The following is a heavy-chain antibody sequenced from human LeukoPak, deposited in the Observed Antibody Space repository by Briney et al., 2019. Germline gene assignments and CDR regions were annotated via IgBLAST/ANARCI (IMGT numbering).Heavy chain of an antibody. CDR2: INHSGST. D-gene: IGHD3-22*01. V-gene: IGHV4-34*01. CDR1: GGSFSGYY. J-gene: IGHJ4*02. Sequence: PSETLSLTCAVYGGSFSGYYWSWIRQPPGRGLEWIGEINHSGSTSYNPSLKSRVTISVDTSKNQFSLKLSSVTAADTAVYYCARGPNEYYYDSSGYYPYWGQGTLVTVSS. CDR3: ARGPNEYYYDSSGYYPY.